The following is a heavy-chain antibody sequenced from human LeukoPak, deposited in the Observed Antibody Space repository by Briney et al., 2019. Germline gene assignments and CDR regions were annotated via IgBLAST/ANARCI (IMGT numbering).Heavy chain of an antibody. Sequence: GGSLRLSCAASGFTFSDYSMNWVRQAPGKGLEDLSYINSDGKTTWYADSVKGRFTASRDNAKNSLYLQMNSLRAEDTAVYYCARDYYDSSGYLQYYFDYWGQGTLVTVSS. CDR1: GFTFSDYS. CDR3: ARDYYDSSGYLQYYFDY. CDR2: INSDGKTT. J-gene: IGHJ4*02. D-gene: IGHD3-22*01. V-gene: IGHV3-48*01.